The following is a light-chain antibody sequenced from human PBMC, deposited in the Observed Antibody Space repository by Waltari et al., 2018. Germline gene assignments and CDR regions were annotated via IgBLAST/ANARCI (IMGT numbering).Light chain of an antibody. V-gene: IGKV1-8*01. Sequence: AIRMTQSPSSLSASTGDRVTITCRASQGISSYLAWYQQKPGKAPKLLIYAASTLQSGVPSRFSGSGSGTDFTFTISCLQSEDFATYYCQQYYSYPYTFGQGTKLEIK. CDR1: QGISSY. J-gene: IGKJ2*01. CDR2: AAS. CDR3: QQYYSYPYT.